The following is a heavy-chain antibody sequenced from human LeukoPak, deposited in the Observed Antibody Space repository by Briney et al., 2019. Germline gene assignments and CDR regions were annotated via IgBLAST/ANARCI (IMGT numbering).Heavy chain of an antibody. CDR1: GGSISSHY. D-gene: IGHD4-17*01. J-gene: IGHJ4*02. CDR2: IYYSGST. V-gene: IGHV4-59*11. Sequence: SETLSPTCTVSGGSISSHYWSWIRQPPGKGLEWIGYIYYSGSTNYNPSLKSRVTISVDTSKNQFSLKLSSVTAADTAVYYCARVLDGDYPFDYWGQGTLVTVSS. CDR3: ARVLDGDYPFDY.